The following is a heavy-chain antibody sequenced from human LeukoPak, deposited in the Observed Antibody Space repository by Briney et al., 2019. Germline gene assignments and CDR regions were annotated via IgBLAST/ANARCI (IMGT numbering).Heavy chain of an antibody. CDR2: IKEDGSEK. CDR1: GFTFSTYW. D-gene: IGHD4-17*01. V-gene: IGHV3-7*01. CDR3: AGLGGTVTWDY. Sequence: GGSLRLSCAASGFTFSTYWMSWVRQAPGKGLEWVANIKEDGSEKYYVDSVKGRFTISRDNAKNSLYLQMNGLRVEDTAVYYCAGLGGTVTWDYWGQGTLVTVSS. J-gene: IGHJ4*02.